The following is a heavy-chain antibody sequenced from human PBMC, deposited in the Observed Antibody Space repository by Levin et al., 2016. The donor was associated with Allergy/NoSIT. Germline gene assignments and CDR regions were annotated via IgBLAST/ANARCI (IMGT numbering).Heavy chain of an antibody. D-gene: IGHD1-26*01. Sequence: GGSLRLSCAASGFTFDDYGMSWVRQAPGKGLEWVSGINWNGGSTGYADSVKGRFTISRDNAKNSLYLQMNSLRAEDTALYHCARVKGIVGATGAFDIWGQGTMVTVSS. J-gene: IGHJ3*02. CDR3: ARVKGIVGATGAFDI. CDR1: GFTFDDYG. V-gene: IGHV3-20*01. CDR2: INWNGGST.